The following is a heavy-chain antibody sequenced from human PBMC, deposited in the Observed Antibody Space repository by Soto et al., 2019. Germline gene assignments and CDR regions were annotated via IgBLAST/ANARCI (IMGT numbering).Heavy chain of an antibody. J-gene: IGHJ4*02. CDR1: GFTFSSYG. CDR3: AKDLCGGDCYLFDY. CDR2: ISYDGSNK. Sequence: QVQLVESGGGVVQPGRSLRLSCAASGFTFSSYGMHWVRQAPGKGLEWVAVISYDGSNKCYADSVKGRFTISRDNSKNTLYLQMNSLRAEDTAVYYCAKDLCGGDCYLFDYWGQGTLVTVSS. V-gene: IGHV3-30*18. D-gene: IGHD2-21*02.